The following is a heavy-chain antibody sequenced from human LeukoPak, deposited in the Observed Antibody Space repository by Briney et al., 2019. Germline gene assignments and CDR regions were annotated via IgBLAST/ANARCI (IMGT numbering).Heavy chain of an antibody. CDR1: GGSISSSSYY. V-gene: IGHV4-39*07. D-gene: IGHD3-22*01. Sequence: SETLSLTCTVSGGSISSSSYYWGWIRQPPGKGLEWIGSIYYSGSTYYNPSLKSRVTISVDTSKNQFSLKLSSVTAADTAVYYCARFRAVSMIVVVHWYYFDYWGQGTLVTVSS. J-gene: IGHJ4*02. CDR3: ARFRAVSMIVVVHWYYFDY. CDR2: IYYSGST.